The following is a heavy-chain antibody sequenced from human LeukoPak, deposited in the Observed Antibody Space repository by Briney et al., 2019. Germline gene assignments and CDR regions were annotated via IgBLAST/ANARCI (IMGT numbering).Heavy chain of an antibody. V-gene: IGHV1-69*02. J-gene: IGHJ3*02. CDR3: ASPRDCSTTSCYNDDAFDI. CDR2: IIPMLDIA. D-gene: IGHD2-2*02. Sequence: AASVKVSCKASGGTFRSYTIVWVRQAPGQGPEWMGRIIPMLDIANYAQKFQGRVTIIADKSTSTAYMELSSLRSEDTAVYYCASPRDCSTTSCYNDDAFDIWGQGTMVTVSS. CDR1: GGTFRSYT.